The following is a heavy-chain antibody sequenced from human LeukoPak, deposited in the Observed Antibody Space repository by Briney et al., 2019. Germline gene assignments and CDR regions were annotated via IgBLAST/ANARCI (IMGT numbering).Heavy chain of an antibody. Sequence: SETLSLTCNVSGGSISSSSYYWAWIRQPPGKGLEWIGSMYYSGSTYYNPSLKSRVTISVDTSKNQFSLKLSSVTAADTAVYYCARLIWYRDRYYYDSTGSYAFDIWGQGTMVTVSS. CDR2: MYYSGST. CDR3: ARLIWYRDRYYYDSTGSYAFDI. CDR1: GGSISSSSYY. J-gene: IGHJ3*02. D-gene: IGHD3-22*01. V-gene: IGHV4-39*01.